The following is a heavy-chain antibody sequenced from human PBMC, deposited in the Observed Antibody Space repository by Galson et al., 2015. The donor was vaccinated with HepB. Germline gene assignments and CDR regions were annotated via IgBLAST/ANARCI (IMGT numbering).Heavy chain of an antibody. CDR2: SSPEKGNA. D-gene: IGHD1-26*01. CDR1: GYTFTNFD. CDR3: ARNREWEPTGAFDI. J-gene: IGHJ3*02. Sequence: SVKVSCKASGYTFTNFDINWVRQAPGQGLEWMGWSSPEKGNANFAQKFQGRVTMTTHTSTNTAYMQLRSLRSDDTAVYYCARNREWEPTGAFDIWGQGTMVTVTS. V-gene: IGHV1-18*01.